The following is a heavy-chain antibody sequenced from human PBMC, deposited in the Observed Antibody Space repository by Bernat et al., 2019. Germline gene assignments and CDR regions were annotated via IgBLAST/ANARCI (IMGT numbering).Heavy chain of an antibody. D-gene: IGHD6-13*01. CDR2: ISKDGNTQ. CDR3: ANRHSSSWYVFDY. Sequence: QVQLVESGGGVVQPGRSLRLSCAASGFTFSSYDMHWVRQAPGKGLEWVAVISKDGNTQYYADSVKGRFTISRDNSKNTLYLQMSSLRVEDTAVYYCANRHSSSWYVFDYWGQGTLVTVSS. CDR1: GFTFSSYD. V-gene: IGHV3-30*18. J-gene: IGHJ4*02.